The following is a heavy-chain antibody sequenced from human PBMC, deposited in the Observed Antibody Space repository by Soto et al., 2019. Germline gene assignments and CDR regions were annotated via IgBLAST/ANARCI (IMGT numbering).Heavy chain of an antibody. Sequence: SETLSLTCTVSGGSISSGGYYWSWIRQHPGKGLEWIGYIYYSGSTYYNPSLKSRVTISVDTSKNQFSLKLSSVTAADTAVYYCARGAAGGGGMDVWGQGTTVTV. CDR2: IYYSGST. D-gene: IGHD6-13*01. V-gene: IGHV4-31*03. CDR3: ARGAAGGGGMDV. J-gene: IGHJ6*02. CDR1: GGSISSGGYY.